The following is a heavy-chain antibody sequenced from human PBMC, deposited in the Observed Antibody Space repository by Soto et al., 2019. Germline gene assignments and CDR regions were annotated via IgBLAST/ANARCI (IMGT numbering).Heavy chain of an antibody. CDR1: GGSINTYY. CDR3: ARDRRPPESAYSSGFNVFDI. CDR2: IYYSGIT. Sequence: PSETLSLTCTVSGGSINTYYWSWIRQPPGKGLEWIGYIYYSGITNYNPSLKSRVTMSVDTSKNQFSLRLSSVTAADTAVYFCARDRRPPESAYSSGFNVFDIWGQGTMVTVSS. J-gene: IGHJ3*02. D-gene: IGHD5-18*01. V-gene: IGHV4-59*01.